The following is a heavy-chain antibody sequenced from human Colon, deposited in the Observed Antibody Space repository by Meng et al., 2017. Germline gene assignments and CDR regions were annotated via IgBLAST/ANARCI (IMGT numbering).Heavy chain of an antibody. CDR2: IRSKAYGGTT. J-gene: IGHJ4*02. CDR1: GFTFGDYA. D-gene: IGHD3-9*01. CDR3: TRADYRTILTGFAARY. Sequence: GESLKISCTASGFTFGDYAMSWVRQAPGKGLEWVGFIRSKAYGGTTEYAASVKGRFTISRDDSKSIAYLQMNSLKTEDTAMYYCTRADYRTILTGFAARYWGQGTLVTVSS. V-gene: IGHV3-49*04.